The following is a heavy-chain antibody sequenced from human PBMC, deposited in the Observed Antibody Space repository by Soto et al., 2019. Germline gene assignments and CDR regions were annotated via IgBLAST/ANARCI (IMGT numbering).Heavy chain of an antibody. V-gene: IGHV3-15*01. CDR1: GFTFSNAW. J-gene: IGHJ4*02. CDR3: TTSPPYDCVWGSYPYDY. D-gene: IGHD3-16*01. Sequence: GGSLRLSCAASGFTFSNAWMSWVRQAPGKGLEWVGRIKSKTDGGTTDYAAPVKGRFTISRDDSKNTLYLQMNRLKTEDTAVYYCTTSPPYDCVWGSYPYDYWGQGTLVTVSS. CDR2: IKSKTDGGTT.